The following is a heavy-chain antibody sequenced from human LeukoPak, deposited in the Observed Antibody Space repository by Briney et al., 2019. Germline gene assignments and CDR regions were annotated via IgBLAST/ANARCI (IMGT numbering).Heavy chain of an antibody. CDR1: GGTFSSYA. D-gene: IGHD6-19*01. CDR2: IIPTFGTA. CDR3: ARATFMDPPSSSGWSYYYYGMDV. V-gene: IGHV1-69*13. Sequence: SVKVSCKASGGTFSSYAISWVRQAPGQGLEWMGGIIPTFGTANYAQKFQGRVTITADESTSTAYMELSSLRSEDTAVYYCARATFMDPPSSSGWSYYYYGMDVWGQGTTVTVSS. J-gene: IGHJ6*02.